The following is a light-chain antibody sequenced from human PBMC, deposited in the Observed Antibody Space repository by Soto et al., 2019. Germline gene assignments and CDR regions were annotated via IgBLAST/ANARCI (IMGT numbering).Light chain of an antibody. CDR1: QSISSSY. CDR2: GAS. CDR3: QQYDSSPRT. J-gene: IGKJ1*01. Sequence: EIVLTQSPGTLSLSPGERATLSCRASQSISSSYLAWYQQKPGQAPRLLIYGASSRNTGIPDRFSGSGSETDFPLTISRLEPDDFALYYCQQYDSSPRTFGQGTKVEIK. V-gene: IGKV3-20*01.